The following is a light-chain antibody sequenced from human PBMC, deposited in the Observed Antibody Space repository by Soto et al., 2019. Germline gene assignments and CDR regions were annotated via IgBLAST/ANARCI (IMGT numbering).Light chain of an antibody. V-gene: IGLV2-11*01. CDR2: DVD. Sequence: QLVLTQPRSVSGSPGQSVTISCTGTSNDVGGYNFVSWYQQHPDKAPKLMIYDVDKRPSGVPDRFSGSKSGNMASLTISGLQAEDEADYYCCSYAGSYTYVFGTGTKLTVL. J-gene: IGLJ1*01. CDR3: CSYAGSYTYV. CDR1: SNDVGGYNF.